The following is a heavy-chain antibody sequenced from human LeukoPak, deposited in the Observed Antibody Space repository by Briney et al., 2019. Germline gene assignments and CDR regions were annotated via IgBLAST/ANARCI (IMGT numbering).Heavy chain of an antibody. Sequence: SETLSLTCAVYGGSFSGYYWSWIRQPPGKGLEWIGEINHSGSTNYNPSLKSRVTISVDTSKNQFSLKLSSVTAADTAVYYCARESRLLEWSPYYYYYYMDVWGKGTTVTVSS. CDR3: ARESRLLEWSPYYYYYYMDV. CDR2: INHSGST. V-gene: IGHV4-34*01. CDR1: GGSFSGYY. J-gene: IGHJ6*03. D-gene: IGHD3-3*01.